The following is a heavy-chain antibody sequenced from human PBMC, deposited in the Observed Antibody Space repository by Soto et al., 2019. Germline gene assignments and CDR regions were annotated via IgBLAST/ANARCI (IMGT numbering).Heavy chain of an antibody. D-gene: IGHD6-19*01. CDR2: ISSSSSTI. CDR3: AAELEYSSGWSAGMDV. V-gene: IGHV3-48*01. Sequence: PGGSLRLSCAASGFTFSSYSMNWVRQAPGKGLEWVSYISSSSSTIYYADSVKGRFTISRDNAKNSLYLQMNSLRAEDTAVYYCAAELEYSSGWSAGMDVWGQGTTVTVSS. CDR1: GFTFSSYS. J-gene: IGHJ6*02.